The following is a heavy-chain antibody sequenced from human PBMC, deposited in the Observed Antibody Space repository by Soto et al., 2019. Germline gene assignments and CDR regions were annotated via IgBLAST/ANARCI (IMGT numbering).Heavy chain of an antibody. D-gene: IGHD2-15*01. CDR1: GYTLTSYS. V-gene: IGHV1-46*01. J-gene: IGHJ4*02. CDR2: INPSGDNI. Sequence: ASVKVSCKASGYTLTSYSMHWVRQAPGQGLEWMGIINPSGDNIRYAQNFQGRVTMTRDTSTSTVYLELSSLRSEDTAIYYCARDPQGDCSGGRCYHFDYWGQGTLVTVSS. CDR3: ARDPQGDCSGGRCYHFDY.